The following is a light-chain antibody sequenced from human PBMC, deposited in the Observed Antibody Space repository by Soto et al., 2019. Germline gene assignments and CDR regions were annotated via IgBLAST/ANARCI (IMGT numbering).Light chain of an antibody. CDR3: QQYTSYPYT. CDR1: QSISSW. J-gene: IGKJ2*01. V-gene: IGKV1-5*01. Sequence: DIQMTQSPSTLSSSAGDRVTITCRASQSISSWLAWYQQKPGKAPKLLIYDASSLASGVPSRFSGSGSGTEFTLTISSLQPDDFASYYCQQYTSYPYTFGQGTKLEIK. CDR2: DAS.